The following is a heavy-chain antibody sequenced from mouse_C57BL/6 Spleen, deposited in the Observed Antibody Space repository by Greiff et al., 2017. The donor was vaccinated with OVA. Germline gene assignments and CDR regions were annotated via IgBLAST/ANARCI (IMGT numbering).Heavy chain of an antibody. V-gene: IGHV1-82*01. CDR3: AREGLRYAMDY. D-gene: IGHD3-3*01. Sequence: QVQLQQSGPELVKPGASVKISCKASGYAFSSSWMNWVKQRPGKGLEWIGRIYPGDGATNYNGKFKGKATLTADKSSSTAYMQLSSLTSEDSAVYFCAREGLRYAMDYWGQGTSVTVSS. CDR2: IYPGDGAT. J-gene: IGHJ4*01. CDR1: GYAFSSSW.